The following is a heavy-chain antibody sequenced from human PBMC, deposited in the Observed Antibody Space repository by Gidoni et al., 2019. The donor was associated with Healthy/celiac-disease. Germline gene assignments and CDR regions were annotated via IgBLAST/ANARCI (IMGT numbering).Heavy chain of an antibody. Sequence: QVQLQQWGAGLLKPSETLSLTCAVYGGSFSGYYWSWIRQPPGKGLEWIGEINHSGSTNYNPSLKSRVTISVDTSKNQFSLKLSSVTAADTAVYYCARSSRLRRSTRQYYYYGMDVWGQGTTVTVSS. CDR2: INHSGST. D-gene: IGHD4-17*01. CDR1: GGSFSGYY. CDR3: ARSSRLRRSTRQYYYYGMDV. V-gene: IGHV4-34*01. J-gene: IGHJ6*02.